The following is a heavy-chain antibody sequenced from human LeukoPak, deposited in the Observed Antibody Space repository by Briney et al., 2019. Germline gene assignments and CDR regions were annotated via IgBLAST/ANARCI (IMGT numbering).Heavy chain of an antibody. D-gene: IGHD4-17*01. V-gene: IGHV3-30*03. CDR1: GFTFSSYG. Sequence: PGRSLRLSCAASGFTFSSYGMHWVRQAPGKGLEWVAVISYDGSNKYYADSVKGRFTISRDNSKNTLYLQMNSLRAEDTAVYYCATTTVTTGEWYFDLWGRGTLVTVSS. CDR2: ISYDGSNK. CDR3: ATTTVTTGEWYFDL. J-gene: IGHJ2*01.